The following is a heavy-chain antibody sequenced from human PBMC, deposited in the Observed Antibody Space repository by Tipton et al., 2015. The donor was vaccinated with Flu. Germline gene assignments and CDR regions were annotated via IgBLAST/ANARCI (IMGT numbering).Heavy chain of an antibody. V-gene: IGHV4-38-2*02. D-gene: IGHD2-2*01. Sequence: TLSLTCTVSGYSISSGYYWGWIRQPPGKGLEWIGSIYHSGSTYYNPSLKSRATISVDTSKNQFSQKLSSVTAADTAVYYCAGTLGYQLLFVLCMDGWVQGTTVTVSS. CDR3: AGTLGYQLLFVLCMDG. CDR2: IYHSGST. CDR1: GYSISSGYY. J-gene: IGHJ6*02.